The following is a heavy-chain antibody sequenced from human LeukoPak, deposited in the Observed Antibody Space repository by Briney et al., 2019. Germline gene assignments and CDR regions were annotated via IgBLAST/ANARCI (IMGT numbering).Heavy chain of an antibody. D-gene: IGHD5-24*01. Sequence: SETLSLTCTVSGGSITSHYWSWIRQSPGKGLEWIGYIYYSGSTNYNPSLKSRVTISIDTSKNQFSLKLSSVTAADTAVYYCARLGGDGYSLDYWGQETLVTVSS. J-gene: IGHJ4*02. V-gene: IGHV4-59*08. CDR3: ARLGGDGYSLDY. CDR2: IYYSGST. CDR1: GGSITSHY.